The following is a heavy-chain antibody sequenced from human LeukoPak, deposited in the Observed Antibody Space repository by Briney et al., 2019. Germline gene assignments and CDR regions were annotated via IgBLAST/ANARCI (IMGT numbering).Heavy chain of an antibody. J-gene: IGHJ4*02. CDR3: ARADSSGWYSGSDY. V-gene: IGHV4-59*01. D-gene: IGHD6-19*01. Sequence: SETLSLTCTVSGGSISSYYWSWIRQPPGKGLEWIGYIYYSGSTNYNPSLKSRVTISVDTSKNQFSLKLSSVTAADTAVYYCARADSSGWYSGSDYWGQGTLVTVSS. CDR1: GGSISSYY. CDR2: IYYSGST.